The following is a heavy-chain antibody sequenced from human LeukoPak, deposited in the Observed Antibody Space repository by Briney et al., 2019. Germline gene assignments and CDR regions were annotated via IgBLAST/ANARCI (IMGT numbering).Heavy chain of an antibody. J-gene: IGHJ4*02. CDR3: ATRGYDFWSGFDY. CDR1: GNTLRELP. Sequence: ASVKVSCKLSGNTLRELPIQWVRQAGEKGLERMAGFDPENAEIVYAQKFQGRVTMTEDTSTNTAYMELTSLTSDDTALYYCATRGYDFWSGFDYWGQGTQVTVSS. V-gene: IGHV1-24*01. CDR2: FDPENAEI. D-gene: IGHD3-3*01.